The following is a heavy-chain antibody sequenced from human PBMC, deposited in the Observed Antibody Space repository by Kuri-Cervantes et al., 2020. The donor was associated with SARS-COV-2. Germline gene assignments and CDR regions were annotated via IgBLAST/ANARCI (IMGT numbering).Heavy chain of an antibody. Sequence: GSLLKISCVASGFNFSTTDMHWVRQAPGKGLEWVTFISYDGKNKKCMASGKGRFTISRDNSQNTLHLQMKSLRDEDTAIYYCAKDRAGVHDFWGQGTLVTVSS. J-gene: IGHJ4*02. D-gene: IGHD2-21*01. V-gene: IGHV3-30*18. CDR2: ISYDGKNK. CDR1: GFNFSTTD. CDR3: AKDRAGVHDF.